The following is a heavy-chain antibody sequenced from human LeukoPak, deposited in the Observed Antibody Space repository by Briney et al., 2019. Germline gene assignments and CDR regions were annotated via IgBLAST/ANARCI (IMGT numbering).Heavy chain of an antibody. D-gene: IGHD6-19*01. J-gene: IGHJ4*02. Sequence: GGSLRLSCAASGFTFSTYTMNWVRQAPGKGLEWVSSISTRNTYIHYADSVKGRFTISRDNANNSLFLQMNNLTAADTAVYYCARAIAVTGGRGDYWGQGTLVTVSS. CDR2: ISTRNTYI. CDR1: GFTFSTYT. V-gene: IGHV3-21*01. CDR3: ARAIAVTGGRGDY.